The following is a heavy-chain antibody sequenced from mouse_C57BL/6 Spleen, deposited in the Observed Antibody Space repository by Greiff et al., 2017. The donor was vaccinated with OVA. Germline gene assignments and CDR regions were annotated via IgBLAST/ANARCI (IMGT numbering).Heavy chain of an antibody. CDR3: ARGRMVFAY. D-gene: IGHD2-10*02. CDR2: ISYDGSN. CDR1: GYSITSGYY. Sequence: EVQLQESGPGLVKPSQSLSLTCSVTGYSITSGYYWNWIRQFPGNKLEWMGYISYDGSNNYNPSLKNRISITRDTSKNQFFLKLNSVTTEDTATYYCARGRMVFAYWGQGTLVTVSA. J-gene: IGHJ3*01. V-gene: IGHV3-6*01.